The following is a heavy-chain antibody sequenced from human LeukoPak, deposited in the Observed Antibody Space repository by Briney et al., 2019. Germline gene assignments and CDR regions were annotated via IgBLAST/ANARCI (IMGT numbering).Heavy chain of an antibody. J-gene: IGHJ4*02. CDR3: ARIMGDSSCYYYYDY. D-gene: IGHD3-22*01. CDR1: GGSISSYY. CDR2: IYYSGST. V-gene: IGHV4-59*01. Sequence: SETLSLTCTVSGGSISSYYWSWIRQPPGKGLEWIGYIYYSGSTNYNPSLKSRVTISVDTSKNQFSLKLSSVTAADTAVYYCARIMGDSSCYYYYDYWGQGTLVTVSS.